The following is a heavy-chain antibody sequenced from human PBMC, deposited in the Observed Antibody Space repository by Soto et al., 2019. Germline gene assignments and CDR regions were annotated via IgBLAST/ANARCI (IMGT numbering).Heavy chain of an antibody. CDR2: IYYSGST. J-gene: IGHJ5*02. CDR3: ARHGGHSSSWYQNLNWFDP. D-gene: IGHD6-13*01. V-gene: IGHV4-39*01. Sequence: PSETLSLTCTVSGGSISSSSYYWGWIRQPPGKGLEWIGSIYYSGSTYYNPSLKSRVTISVDTSKNQFSLKLSSVTAADTAVYYCARHGGHSSSWYQNLNWFDPWGQGTLVTVSS. CDR1: GGSISSSSYY.